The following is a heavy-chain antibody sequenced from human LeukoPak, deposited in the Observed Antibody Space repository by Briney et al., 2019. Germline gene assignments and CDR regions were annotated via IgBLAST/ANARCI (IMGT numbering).Heavy chain of an antibody. CDR1: GFTFTSYG. J-gene: IGHJ4*02. V-gene: IGHV3-30*03. Sequence: PGTSLRLSCAASGFTFTSYGMHWVRQSPGKGLEWVALITYDGYYKYYSDSVKGRFTISRDNSKNTLFLQMNSLRAEDTAVYYCARDPSFPYYFDYWGQGTLVTVPS. D-gene: IGHD6-6*01. CDR2: ITYDGYYK. CDR3: ARDPSFPYYFDY.